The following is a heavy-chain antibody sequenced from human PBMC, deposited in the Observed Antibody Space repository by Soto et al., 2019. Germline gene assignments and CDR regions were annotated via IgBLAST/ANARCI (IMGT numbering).Heavy chain of an antibody. Sequence: GGSLRLSCAASGFTFTSHAMYWVRQTPGKGLEWVAAISYDEIDKKYASSVKGRFTVSRDNVKNTLSQQMNMLITEDTAVYYCAKDSGYQLPDNYFYYGLDVWGQGTTVTVSS. CDR2: ISYDEIDK. J-gene: IGHJ6*02. V-gene: IGHV3-30*18. CDR3: AKDSGYQLPDNYFYYGLDV. D-gene: IGHD2-2*01. CDR1: GFTFTSHA.